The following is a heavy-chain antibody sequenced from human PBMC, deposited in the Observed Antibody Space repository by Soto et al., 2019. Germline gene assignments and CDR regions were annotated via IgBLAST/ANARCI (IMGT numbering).Heavy chain of an antibody. J-gene: IGHJ4*02. CDR1: GGSIGSGNFY. D-gene: IGHD3-10*02. Sequence: SETLSLTCSVSGGSIGSGNFYWSWIRQPPGKGLEWLTSIYHTGTIYITPSLRSRLTISSDTSRNQYSLNLTSVTAADTALYFCARQNVQIGPGFFDYWGRGTLVTVSS. CDR3: ARQNVQIGPGFFDY. V-gene: IGHV4-30-4*01. CDR2: IYHTGTI.